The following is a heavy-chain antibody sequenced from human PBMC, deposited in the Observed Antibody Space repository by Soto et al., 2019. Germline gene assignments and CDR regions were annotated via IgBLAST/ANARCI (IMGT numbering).Heavy chain of an antibody. J-gene: IGHJ4*02. D-gene: IGHD6-13*01. CDR1: GYTFSNFW. CDR2: IYPGDSET. CDR3: ARSPRSSPYFDY. Sequence: XGSLNISCHCSGYTFSNFWLALVLQLPGKGLEYMGIIYPGDSETRYSPSFHGKVTISADRSIGTAYLQWSSLEASDSAFYFCARSPRSSPYFDYWGQGALVTVSS. V-gene: IGHV5-51*01.